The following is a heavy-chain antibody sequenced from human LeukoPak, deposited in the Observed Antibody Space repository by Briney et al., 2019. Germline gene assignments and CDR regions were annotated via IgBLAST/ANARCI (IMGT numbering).Heavy chain of an antibody. V-gene: IGHV6-1*01. CDR3: ASFAPGIDFWITSPIDY. Sequence: SQTLSLTCAISGDSVSSNSAAWNWIRQSPSRGLEWLGRTYYRSKWYNDYAVSVKSRITINPDTSKNQFSLQLNSVTPEDTAVYYCASFAPGIDFWITSPIDYWGQGTLVTVSS. J-gene: IGHJ4*02. CDR2: TYYRSKWYN. CDR1: GDSVSSNSAA. D-gene: IGHD3-3*01.